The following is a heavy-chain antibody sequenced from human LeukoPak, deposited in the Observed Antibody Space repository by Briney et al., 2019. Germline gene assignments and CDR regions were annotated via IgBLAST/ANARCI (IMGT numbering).Heavy chain of an antibody. V-gene: IGHV3-21*01. J-gene: IGHJ4*02. Sequence: GGSLRLSCAASGFTFSSYSMNWVRQAPGKGLEWVSSISSSSTYIYYADSVKGRFTISRDNAKNSLYLQMNSLRAEDTAVYYCVNYCSGGSCYSAGDYWGQGTLVTVSS. CDR1: GFTFSSYS. CDR2: ISSSSTYI. D-gene: IGHD2-15*01. CDR3: VNYCSGGSCYSAGDY.